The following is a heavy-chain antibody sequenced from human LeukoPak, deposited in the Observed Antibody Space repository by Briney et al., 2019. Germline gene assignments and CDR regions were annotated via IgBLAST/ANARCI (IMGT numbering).Heavy chain of an antibody. Sequence: PSETLSLTCAVYGGSFSGYYWGWVRQPPGKGLEWIGEINKSGDTDYDPSLKDRVTISLDASKNQFSLKLSSVTAADTAVYYCARGNWEVITPDYWGQGTLVTVSS. CDR1: GGSFSGYY. CDR2: INKSGDT. CDR3: ARGNWEVITPDY. J-gene: IGHJ4*02. D-gene: IGHD3-22*01. V-gene: IGHV4-34*01.